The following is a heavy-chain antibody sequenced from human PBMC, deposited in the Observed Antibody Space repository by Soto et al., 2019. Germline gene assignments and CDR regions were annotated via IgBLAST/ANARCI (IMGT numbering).Heavy chain of an antibody. CDR3: ARRQIPPPTRGAANARGGMDV. CDR1: GFTFNNYG. D-gene: IGHD6-25*01. J-gene: IGHJ6*02. Sequence: QVQLVESGGGVVQPGRSLRLSYAASGFTFNNYGMHWVRQAPGKGLEWLAVIWNDGSNNYYANSVKGRFTISRDNSKNTLYLQMNSLRAEDAAVYYCARRQIPPPTRGAANARGGMDVWGQGTTVTVSS. CDR2: IWNDGSNN. V-gene: IGHV3-33*01.